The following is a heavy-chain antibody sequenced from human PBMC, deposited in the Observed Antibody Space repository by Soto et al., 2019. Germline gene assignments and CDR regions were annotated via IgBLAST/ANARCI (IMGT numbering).Heavy chain of an antibody. CDR3: ARHNRDGYNKGANFDY. D-gene: IGHD5-12*01. J-gene: IGHJ4*02. CDR2: TYYRSKWYN. CDR1: GDSVSSNSAA. V-gene: IGHV6-1*01. Sequence: PSQTLSLTCAISGDSVSSNSAAWNWIRQSPSRGLEWLGRTYYRSKWYNDYAVSVKSRITINPDTSKNQFPLQLNSVTPEDTAVYYCARHNRDGYNKGANFDYWGQGTLVTVSS.